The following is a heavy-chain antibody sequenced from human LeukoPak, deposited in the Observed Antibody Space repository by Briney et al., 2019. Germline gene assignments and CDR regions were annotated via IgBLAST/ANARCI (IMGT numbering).Heavy chain of an antibody. CDR3: AREDYDYVWGSSRFDP. V-gene: IGHV4-31*03. J-gene: IGHJ5*02. Sequence: SETLSLTCTVPGGSISSGGYYWSWIRQHPGQGLEWIGYIYYSGSTYYNPSLKSRVTISVDTSKNQFSLKLSSVTAADTAVYYCAREDYDYVWGSSRFDPWGQGTLVTVSS. CDR1: GGSISSGGYY. CDR2: IYYSGST. D-gene: IGHD3-16*01.